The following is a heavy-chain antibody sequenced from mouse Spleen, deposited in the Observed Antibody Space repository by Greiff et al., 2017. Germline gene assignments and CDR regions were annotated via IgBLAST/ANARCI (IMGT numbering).Heavy chain of an antibody. J-gene: IGHJ1*01. CDR2: ISSGGGNT. CDR1: GFTFSSYA. V-gene: IGHV5-9*04. D-gene: IGHD3-3*01. CDR3: ARGTYWYFDV. Sequence: EVKLVESGGGLVKLGGSLKLSCAASGFTFSSYAMSWVRQTPEKRLEWVATISSGGGNTYYPDSVKGRFTISRDNAKNTLYLQMSSLKSEDTAMYYCARGTYWYFDVWGAGTTVTVSS.